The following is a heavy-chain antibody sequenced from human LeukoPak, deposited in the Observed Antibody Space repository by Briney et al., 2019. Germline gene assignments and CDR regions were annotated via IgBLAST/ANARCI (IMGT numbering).Heavy chain of an antibody. CDR3: ARGRYYYDSSGYRGFDY. Sequence: GASVKVSCKASGYTFTGYYMHWVRQAPGQGLEWMGWINPNSGGTNYAQKFQGRVTMTRDTSISTAYMELSRLRSDDTAVYYCARGRYYYDSSGYRGFDYWGQGTLVTVSS. V-gene: IGHV1-2*02. CDR1: GYTFTGYY. D-gene: IGHD3-22*01. J-gene: IGHJ4*02. CDR2: INPNSGGT.